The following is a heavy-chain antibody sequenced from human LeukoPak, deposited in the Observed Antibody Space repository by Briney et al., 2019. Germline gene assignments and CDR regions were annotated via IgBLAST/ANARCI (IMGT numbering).Heavy chain of an antibody. CDR1: GFTFSRFW. J-gene: IGHJ3*02. V-gene: IGHV3-7*05. Sequence: PAGSLSLACAAAGFTFSRFWMNCVRQPPGGWMEWASTIDQSGGRNNYVDSVKSGFTTSRDYAKNSLLLEMSSLRADDTAVYFCARDVEGGTFDIWGQGTTVTVSS. D-gene: IGHD3-16*01. CDR3: ARDVEGGTFDI. CDR2: IDQSGGRN.